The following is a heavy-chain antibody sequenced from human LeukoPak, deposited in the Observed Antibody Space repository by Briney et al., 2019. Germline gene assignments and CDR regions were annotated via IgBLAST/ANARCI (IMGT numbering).Heavy chain of an antibody. Sequence: PGGSLRLSCAASEFTFSSYWMSRVRPAPGKGPEWVANIKQDGSEKYYVDSVKGRFTISRDNAKNSLYLQMNSLRAEDTAVYYCARDPSDRYSYIDYWGQGTLVTVSS. J-gene: IGHJ4*02. V-gene: IGHV3-7*01. CDR1: EFTFSSYW. D-gene: IGHD5-18*01. CDR2: IKQDGSEK. CDR3: ARDPSDRYSYIDY.